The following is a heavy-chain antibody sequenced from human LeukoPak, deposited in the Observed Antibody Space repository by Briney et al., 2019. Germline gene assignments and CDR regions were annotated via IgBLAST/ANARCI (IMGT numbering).Heavy chain of an antibody. CDR3: ARFARYSGSYVIDY. CDR1: GYTFTSYA. J-gene: IGHJ4*02. Sequence: ASVKVSCTASGYTFTSYAMNWVRQAPGQGLEWMGWINTNTGNPTYAQGFTGRFVFSLDTSVSTAYLQISSLKAEDTAVYYCARFARYSGSYVIDYWGQGTLVTVSS. V-gene: IGHV7-4-1*02. D-gene: IGHD1-26*01. CDR2: INTNTGNP.